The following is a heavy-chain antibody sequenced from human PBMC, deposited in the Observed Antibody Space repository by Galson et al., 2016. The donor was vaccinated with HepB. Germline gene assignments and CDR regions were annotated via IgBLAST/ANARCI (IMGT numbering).Heavy chain of an antibody. CDR3: AMEREKNTGWNDY. V-gene: IGHV1-3*01. D-gene: IGHD1-1*01. Sequence: SVKVSCKASGYSLSAYTTHWVRQAPGHRLEWMGWINAGNGNTRFSQKFQGRVTITRDTSANTAYLELSSLRYEDTAVYYCAMEREKNTGWNDYWGQGTLVTVSS. J-gene: IGHJ4*02. CDR2: INAGNGNT. CDR1: GYSLSAYT.